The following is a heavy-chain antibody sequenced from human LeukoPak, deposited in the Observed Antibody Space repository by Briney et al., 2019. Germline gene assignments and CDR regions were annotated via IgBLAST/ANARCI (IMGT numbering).Heavy chain of an antibody. CDR1: GGSISGYY. J-gene: IGHJ4*02. V-gene: IGHV4-59*08. CDR3: ARHSGYRPVWFDY. CDR2: IYSSGNT. Sequence: SETLSPTCAISGGSISGYYWSWIRQPPGKGLEWVGYIYSSGNTYYNPSLKSRITVSVDTSKNQFSLKLSSVTASHTAVYYCARHSGYRPVWFDYWGQGTLVTVSS. D-gene: IGHD5-12*01.